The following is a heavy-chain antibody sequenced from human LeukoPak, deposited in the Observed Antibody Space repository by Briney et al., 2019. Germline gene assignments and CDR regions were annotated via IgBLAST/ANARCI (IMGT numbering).Heavy chain of an antibody. V-gene: IGHV3-9*01. CDR3: AELGITMIGGV. J-gene: IGHJ6*04. CDR2: ISWNSGSI. Sequence: PGRSLRLSCAASGFTFDDYDMHWVRQAPGKGLEWVSGISWNSGSIDYADSVKGRFTISRDNAKNSLYLQMNSLRAEDTAVYYCAELGITMIGGVWGKGTTVTISS. D-gene: IGHD3-10*02. CDR1: GFTFDDYD.